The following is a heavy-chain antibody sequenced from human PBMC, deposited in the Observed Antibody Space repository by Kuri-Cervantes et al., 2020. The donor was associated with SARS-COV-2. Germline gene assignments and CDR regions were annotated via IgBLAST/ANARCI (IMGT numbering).Heavy chain of an antibody. D-gene: IGHD6-13*01. V-gene: IGHV1-2*02. CDR1: GYTFTGYY. CDR2: INPNSGGT. Sequence: ASVKVSCKASGYTFTGYYMHWVRQAPGQGLEWMGWINPNSGGTNYAQKFQGRVTMTRDTSISTAYMELSRLRSDDTAVYYCARPLAAAGYYYFDYWGQGTLVTVSS. CDR3: ARPLAAAGYYYFDY. J-gene: IGHJ4*02.